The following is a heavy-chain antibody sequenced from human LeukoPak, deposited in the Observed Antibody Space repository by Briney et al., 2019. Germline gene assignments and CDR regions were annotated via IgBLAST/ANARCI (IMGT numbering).Heavy chain of an antibody. CDR1: GGTFISYA. D-gene: IGHD2-15*01. V-gene: IGHV1-69*13. J-gene: IGHJ6*02. Sequence: SVKVSCKASGGTFISYAISWVGQAPGQGLEWVGGIIPIFGTANYAQKFQGRVTITADESTSTAYMELSSLRSEDTAVYYCARGIVVVVAATGVYYYYGMDVSGQGTTVTVSS. CDR3: ARGIVVVVAATGVYYYYGMDV. CDR2: IIPIFGTA.